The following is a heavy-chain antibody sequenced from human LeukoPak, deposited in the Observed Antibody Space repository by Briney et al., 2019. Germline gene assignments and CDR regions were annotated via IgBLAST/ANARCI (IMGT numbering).Heavy chain of an antibody. Sequence: HPGGSLRLSCAASGFTFSSYAMHWVRQAPGKGLEWVAVISYDGSNKYYADSVKGRFTISRDNSKNTLYLQMNSLRAEDTAVYYCARDGGIMVRAPYYYYMDVWGKGTTVTVSS. V-gene: IGHV3-30-3*01. CDR2: ISYDGSNK. CDR1: GFTFSSYA. D-gene: IGHD3-10*01. CDR3: ARDGGIMVRAPYYYYMDV. J-gene: IGHJ6*03.